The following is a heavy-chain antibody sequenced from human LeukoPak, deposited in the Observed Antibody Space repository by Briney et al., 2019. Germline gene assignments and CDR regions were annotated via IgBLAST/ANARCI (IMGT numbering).Heavy chain of an antibody. J-gene: IGHJ5*02. CDR2: IYYSGSS. D-gene: IGHD4-17*01. CDR3: ARRLRQNLFDP. Sequence: SETLSLTCTVSGVSISSDYWSWIPLPPGKGLEWIGYIYYSGSSNYNPSLKSRVTMSVDTSKNQFSLKLTSVTAADTAVYYCARRLRQNLFDPWGQGALVTLSS. CDR1: GVSISSDY. V-gene: IGHV4-59*08.